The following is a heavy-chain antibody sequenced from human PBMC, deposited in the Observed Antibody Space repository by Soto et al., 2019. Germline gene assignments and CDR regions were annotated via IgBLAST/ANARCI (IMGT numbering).Heavy chain of an antibody. CDR3: ARGWTRRKDYYYYYGMDV. Sequence: SVKVSCKASGGTFSSDAISWVRQAPGQGLEWMGGIIPIFGTANYAQKFQGRVTITADESTSTAYMELSSLRSEDTAVYYCARGWTRRKDYYYYYGMDVWGQGTTVTVSS. V-gene: IGHV1-69*13. D-gene: IGHD2-15*01. CDR1: GGTFSSDA. CDR2: IIPIFGTA. J-gene: IGHJ6*02.